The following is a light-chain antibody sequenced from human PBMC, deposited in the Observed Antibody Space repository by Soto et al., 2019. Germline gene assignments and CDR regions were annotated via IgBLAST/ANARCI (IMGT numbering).Light chain of an antibody. CDR2: DVS. CDR3: SSYTSRSTLDYV. CDR1: SSDVGGYNY. J-gene: IGLJ1*01. V-gene: IGLV2-14*01. Sequence: QSALTQPASVSGSPGQSITISCTGTSSDVGGYNYVSWYQQHPGKAPKLMIYDVSNRPSGVSNRFSGSKSGNTASLTISGLQAEDEADYYCSSYTSRSTLDYVFGTGTEVTV.